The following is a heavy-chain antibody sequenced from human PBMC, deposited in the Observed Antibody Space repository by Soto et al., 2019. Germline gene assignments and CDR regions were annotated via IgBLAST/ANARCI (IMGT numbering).Heavy chain of an antibody. CDR1: GFTFSSYE. CDR2: ISSSGSTI. D-gene: IGHD2-2*02. CDR3: ARVIVVVPAAIGREDGMDV. J-gene: IGHJ6*02. V-gene: IGHV3-48*03. Sequence: GGSLRLSCAASGFTFSSYEMNWVRQAPGKGLEWVSYISSSGSTIYYADSVKGRFTISRDNAKNSLYLQMNSLRAEDTAVYYCARVIVVVPAAIGREDGMDVWGQGTTVTVSS.